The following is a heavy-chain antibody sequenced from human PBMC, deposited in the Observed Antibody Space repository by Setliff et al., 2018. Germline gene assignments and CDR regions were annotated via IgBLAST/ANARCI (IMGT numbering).Heavy chain of an antibody. J-gene: IGHJ4*02. CDR3: GRHNYDILTGSNFDY. V-gene: IGHV4-38-2*01. D-gene: IGHD3-9*01. Sequence: SETLSLTCAVSGYSISSGYYWGWIRQPPGKGLEWIGSIYHSGSTYYNPSLKSRVTISVDTSKNQFSLYLQMNSLRAEDTALYYCGRHNYDILTGSNFDYWGQGTLVTVSS. CDR2: IYHSGST. CDR1: GYSISSGYY.